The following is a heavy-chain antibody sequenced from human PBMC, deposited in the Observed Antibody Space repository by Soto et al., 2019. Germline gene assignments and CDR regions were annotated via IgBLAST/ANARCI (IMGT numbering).Heavy chain of an antibody. CDR2: IYYSGST. D-gene: IGHD6-13*01. CDR3: ATNSKQQLVRDY. CDR1: GGTIISSSYY. V-gene: IGHV4-39*05. Sequence: ETPSRTTTLSGGTIISSSYYRRWFRQPPGKGLEWIGSIYYSGSTYYNPSLKSRVTISVDTSKNQFSIKLSSVTAADKAVYYCATNSKQQLVRDYWGQGTLVTVS. J-gene: IGHJ4*02.